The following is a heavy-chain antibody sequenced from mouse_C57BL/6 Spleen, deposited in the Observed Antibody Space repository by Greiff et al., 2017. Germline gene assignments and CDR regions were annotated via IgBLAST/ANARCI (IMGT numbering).Heavy chain of an antibody. CDR3: ARSYDWYFDV. J-gene: IGHJ1*03. Sequence: QVQLQHPGAELVKPGASVKLSCKASGYTFTSYWMHWVKQRPGQGLEWIGMIHPNSGSTNYNEKFKSKATLTVDKSSSTAYMQLSSLTSEDSAVYYCARSYDWYFDVWGTGSTVTVSS. CDR1: GYTFTSYW. CDR2: IHPNSGST. D-gene: IGHD2-12*01. V-gene: IGHV1-64*01.